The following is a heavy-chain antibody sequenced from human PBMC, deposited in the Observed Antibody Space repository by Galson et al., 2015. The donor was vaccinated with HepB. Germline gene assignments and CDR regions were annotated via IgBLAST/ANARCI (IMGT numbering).Heavy chain of an antibody. CDR1: GYTLTELS. J-gene: IGHJ4*02. CDR2: FDPEDGET. Sequence: SVKVSCKVSGYTLTELSMHWVRQAPGKGLEWMGGFDPEDGETIYAQKFQGRVTMTEDTSTDTAYMELSSLRSEDTAVYYCATPSIGLRFLEWLLDYWGQGTLVTVSS. D-gene: IGHD3-3*01. CDR3: ATPSIGLRFLEWLLDY. V-gene: IGHV1-24*01.